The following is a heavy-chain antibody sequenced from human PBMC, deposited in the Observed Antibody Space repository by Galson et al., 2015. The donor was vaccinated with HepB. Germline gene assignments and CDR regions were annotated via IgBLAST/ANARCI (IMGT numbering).Heavy chain of an antibody. CDR2: ISAYNGNT. V-gene: IGHV1-18*01. Sequence: SVKVSCKASGSTFTSYGISWVRQAPGQGLEWMGWISAYNGNTNYAQKLQGRVTMTTDTSTSTAYMELRSLRSDDTAVYYCARLPLRITMIVVVGDGAFDIWGQGTMVTVSS. CDR1: GSTFTSYG. J-gene: IGHJ3*02. CDR3: ARLPLRITMIVVVGDGAFDI. D-gene: IGHD3-22*01.